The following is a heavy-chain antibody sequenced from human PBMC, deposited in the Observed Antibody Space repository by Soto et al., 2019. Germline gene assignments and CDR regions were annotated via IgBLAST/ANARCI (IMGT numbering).Heavy chain of an antibody. CDR3: ARDIVVVPAAIPFDY. CDR2: ISAYNGNT. Sequence: ASVKVSCKASGYTVTSYGISWVRQAPGQGLEWMGWISAYNGNTNYAQKLQGRVTMTTDTSTSTAYMELRSLRSDDTAVYYCARDIVVVPAAIPFDYWGQGTLVTVSS. J-gene: IGHJ4*02. V-gene: IGHV1-18*01. D-gene: IGHD2-2*01. CDR1: GYTVTSYG.